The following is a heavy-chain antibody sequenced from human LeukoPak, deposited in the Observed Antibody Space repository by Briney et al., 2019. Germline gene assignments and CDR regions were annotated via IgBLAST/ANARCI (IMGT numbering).Heavy chain of an antibody. D-gene: IGHD6-6*01. CDR1: GFTFSSKTYW. J-gene: IGHJ4*02. CDR2: INYDGTST. Sequence: GGSLRLSCAASGFTFSSKTYWMHWVRQAPGKGLVWASRINYDGTSTNYADSVKGRFTISRDNARDTLYLQMNSLRAEDTAVYYCARHTTDRPNLIDHWGQGTLVTVSS. V-gene: IGHV3-74*01. CDR3: ARHTTDRPNLIDH.